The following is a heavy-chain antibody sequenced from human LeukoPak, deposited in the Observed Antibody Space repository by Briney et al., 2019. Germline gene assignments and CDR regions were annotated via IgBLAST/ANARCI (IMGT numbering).Heavy chain of an antibody. CDR3: ARHPVYLTYYYGSGSPPYFDY. D-gene: IGHD3-10*01. V-gene: IGHV4-34*01. CDR2: IYYSGST. CDR1: GGSFSGYY. Sequence: PSETLSLTCAVYGGSFSGYYWSWIRQPPGKGLEWIGSIYYSGSTYYNPSLKSRVTISVDTSKNQFSLKLSSVTAADTAVYYCARHPVYLTYYYGSGSPPYFDYWGQGTLVTVSS. J-gene: IGHJ4*02.